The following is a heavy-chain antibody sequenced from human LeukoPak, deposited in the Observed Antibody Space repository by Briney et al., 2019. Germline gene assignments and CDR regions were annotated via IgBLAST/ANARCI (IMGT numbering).Heavy chain of an antibody. CDR3: AGAYSSVGSCDY. CDR2: ISGTGSAI. D-gene: IGHD6-19*01. J-gene: IGHJ4*02. V-gene: IGHV3-48*03. CDR1: GFTFSDYE. Sequence: GGSLRLSCATSGFTFSDYEMNWVRQAPGKGLEWVSYISGTGSAIYYADSVKGRFTISRDNAKHSLYLQMKSLRAEDTAFYYCAGAYSSVGSCDYWGQGTLVTVSS.